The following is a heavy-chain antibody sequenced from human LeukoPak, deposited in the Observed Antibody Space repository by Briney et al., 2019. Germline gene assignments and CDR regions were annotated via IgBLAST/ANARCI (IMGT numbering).Heavy chain of an antibody. CDR1: GGTFSSYA. D-gene: IGHD4-17*01. CDR2: MNPNSGNT. J-gene: IGHJ4*02. Sequence: ASVKVSCKASGGTFSSYAISWVRQAPGQGLEWMGWMNPNSGNTGYAQKFQGRVTITRNTSISTAYMELSFLRSEDTAVYYCAKDSNGDYARDYWGQGTLVTVSS. CDR3: AKDSNGDYARDY. V-gene: IGHV1-8*03.